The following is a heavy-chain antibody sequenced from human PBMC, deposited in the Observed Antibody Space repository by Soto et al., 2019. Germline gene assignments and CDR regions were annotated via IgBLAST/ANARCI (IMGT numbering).Heavy chain of an antibody. CDR1: GYTFTGYY. V-gene: IGHV1-2*02. J-gene: IGHJ4*02. CDR2: INPNSGGT. Sequence: ASVKVSCKXSGYTFTGYYMHWVRQAPGQGLEWMGWINPNSGGTNYAQKFQGRVTMTRDTSISTAYMELSRLRSDDTAVYYCARAPFREIVAVITHWGQGTLVTVSS. D-gene: IGHD3-22*01. CDR3: ARAPFREIVAVITH.